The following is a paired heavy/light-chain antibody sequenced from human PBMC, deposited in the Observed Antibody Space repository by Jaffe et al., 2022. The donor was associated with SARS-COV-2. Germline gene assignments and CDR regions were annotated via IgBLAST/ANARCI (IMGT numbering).Heavy chain of an antibody. Sequence: QVQLVQSGAEVKKPGASVKVSCKASGYTFTSYGISWVRQAPGQGLEWMGWISAYNGNTNYAQKLQGRVTMTTDTSTSTAYMELRSLRSDDTAVYYCARDSYDILTGYVSALGDYWGQGTLVTVSS. V-gene: IGHV1-18*01. CDR3: ARDSYDILTGYVSALGDY. J-gene: IGHJ4*02. CDR2: ISAYNGNT. D-gene: IGHD3-9*01. CDR1: GYTFTSYG.
Light chain of an antibody. Sequence: SYELTQPSSVSVSPGQTARITCSGDVLAKKYARWFQQKPGQAPVLVIYKDSERPSGIPERFSGSSSGTTVTLTISGAQVEDEADYYCYSAADNNWVFGGGTKLTVL. CDR2: KDS. V-gene: IGLV3-27*01. CDR1: VLAKKY. J-gene: IGLJ3*02. CDR3: YSAADNNWV.